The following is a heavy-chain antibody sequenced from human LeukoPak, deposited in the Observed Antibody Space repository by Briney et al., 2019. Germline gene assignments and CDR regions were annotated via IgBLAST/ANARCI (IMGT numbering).Heavy chain of an antibody. Sequence: ASVKVSCKASGYTFTSYAMHWVRQAPGQRLEWMGWTNLGNGKTKYSQNSQDRVTITRDTSASTASMELSSLRSEGTAVYYCARGLWGNWNHDFWGQGTLVTVSS. V-gene: IGHV1-3*01. CDR1: GYTFTSYA. J-gene: IGHJ4*02. CDR3: ARGLWGNWNHDF. CDR2: TNLGNGKT. D-gene: IGHD1-1*01.